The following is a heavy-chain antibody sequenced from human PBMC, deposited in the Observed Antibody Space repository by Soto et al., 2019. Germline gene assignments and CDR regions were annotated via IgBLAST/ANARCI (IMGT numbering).Heavy chain of an antibody. CDR3: AKDISRSNYHFDY. CDR2: VTCSRCTT. J-gene: IGHJ4*02. D-gene: IGHD1-1*01. Sequence: GGALRLSGPASGFTSSGYGRHWGRPAPRKGLEWVAYVTCSRCTTYYADSVKGRLTISRDNSKNTLYLQMTSLRAEDTAVYYCAKDISRSNYHFDYWGQGTQVTVSS. V-gene: IGHV3-30*02. CDR1: GFTSSGYG.